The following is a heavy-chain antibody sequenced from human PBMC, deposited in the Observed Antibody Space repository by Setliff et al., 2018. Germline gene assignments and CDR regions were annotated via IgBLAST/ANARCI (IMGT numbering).Heavy chain of an antibody. CDR3: ARGPPEFVVAPAEGKFDY. CDR2: ISA. CDR1: GYIFSSYG. V-gene: IGHV1-18*01. D-gene: IGHD2-15*01. Sequence: ASVKVSCKASGYIFSSYGINWVRQAPGQGLEWMGWISAYARKFQGRVIMTTDTSTNTAYMELRSLRSDDAAIYYCARGPPEFVVAPAEGKFDYWGQGTLVTVSS. J-gene: IGHJ4*02.